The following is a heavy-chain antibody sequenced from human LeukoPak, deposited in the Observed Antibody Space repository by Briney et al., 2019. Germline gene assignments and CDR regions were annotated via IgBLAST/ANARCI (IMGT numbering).Heavy chain of an antibody. CDR1: GFTFSSYA. CDR2: ISGSGGST. CDR3: ANWRYCSGGSCLGPFDY. D-gene: IGHD2-15*01. J-gene: IGHJ4*02. V-gene: IGHV3-23*01. Sequence: GGSLRLSCAASGFTFSSYAMSWVHQAPGKGLEWVSAISGSGGSTYYADSVKGRFTISRDNSKNTLYLQMNSLRAEDTAVYYCANWRYCSGGSCLGPFDYWGQGTLVTVSS.